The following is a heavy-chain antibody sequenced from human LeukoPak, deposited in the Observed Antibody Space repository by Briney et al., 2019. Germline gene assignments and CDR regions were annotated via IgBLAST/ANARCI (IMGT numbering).Heavy chain of an antibody. CDR1: GFTSSSYD. D-gene: IGHD3-10*01. CDR3: ARGLYGSGSYYYDY. V-gene: IGHV3-13*04. CDR2: IGTAGDT. J-gene: IGHJ4*02. Sequence: GGSLRLSCAASGFTSSSYDMHWVRQATGKGLEWVSAIGTAGDTYYPGSVKGRFTISRENAKNSLYLQMNSLRAGDTAVYYCARGLYGSGSYYYDYWGQGTLVTVSS.